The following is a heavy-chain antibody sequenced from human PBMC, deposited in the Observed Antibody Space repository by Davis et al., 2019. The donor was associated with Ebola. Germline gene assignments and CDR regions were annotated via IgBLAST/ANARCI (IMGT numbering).Heavy chain of an antibody. Sequence: ASVKVSCKASGYTFTGYYMHWVRQAPGQGLEWMGWISAYNGNTNYAQKLQGRVTMTTDTSTSTAYMELRSLRSDDTAVYYCARWVGEFYDYWGQGTLVTVSS. CDR3: ARWVGEFYDY. J-gene: IGHJ4*02. V-gene: IGHV1-18*04. CDR1: GYTFTGYY. D-gene: IGHD3-10*01. CDR2: ISAYNGNT.